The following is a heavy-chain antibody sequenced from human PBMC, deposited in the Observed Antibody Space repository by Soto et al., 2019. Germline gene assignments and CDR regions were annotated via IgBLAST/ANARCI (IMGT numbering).Heavy chain of an antibody. J-gene: IGHJ4*02. Sequence: EVPLVESGGALVKPGESLTLSCAASGFTFKSAWMTWVRQAPGKGLEWVGRIKSKTDGGTIDYAAPVKGRFTISRDDSKNTLYLQMNSLKTEDTAVYFCMTWRREKSCTSNSCYGEGAYWGQGTRVTVSS. D-gene: IGHD2-2*01. CDR2: IKSKTDGGTI. CDR3: MTWRREKSCTSNSCYGEGAY. CDR1: GFTFKSAW. V-gene: IGHV3-15*02.